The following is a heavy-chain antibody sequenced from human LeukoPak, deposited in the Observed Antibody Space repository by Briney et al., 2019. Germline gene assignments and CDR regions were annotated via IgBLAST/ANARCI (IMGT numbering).Heavy chain of an antibody. CDR1: DGSISSGSYY. Sequence: PSQTLSLTCTVSDGSISSGSYYWSWIRQPAGKGLEWIGRIYTSGSTNYNPSLKSRVTISVDTSKNQFSLKLSSVTAADTAVYYCARELYDFWSGYYLNYWGQGTLVTVSS. CDR2: IYTSGST. V-gene: IGHV4-61*02. CDR3: ARELYDFWSGYYLNY. D-gene: IGHD3-3*01. J-gene: IGHJ4*02.